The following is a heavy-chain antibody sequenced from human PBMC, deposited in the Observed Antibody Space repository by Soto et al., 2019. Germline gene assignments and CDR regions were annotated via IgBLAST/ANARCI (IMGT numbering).Heavy chain of an antibody. Sequence: QVQLVQSGAEVKKPGSSVKVSCKASGGTFSSYAISWVRQAPGQGLEWMGGIIPIFGTANYAQKFQGRVTITADESMSTAYMELSSLRSEDTAVYYCARGSSRGYSYAYYFDYWGQGTLVTVSS. D-gene: IGHD5-18*01. CDR1: GGTFSSYA. CDR3: ARGSSRGYSYAYYFDY. J-gene: IGHJ4*02. CDR2: IIPIFGTA. V-gene: IGHV1-69*01.